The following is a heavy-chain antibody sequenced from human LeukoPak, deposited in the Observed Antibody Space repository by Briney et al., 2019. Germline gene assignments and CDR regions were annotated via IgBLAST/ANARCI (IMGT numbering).Heavy chain of an antibody. CDR2: ISSSSSYI. Sequence: GGSLSLSCAASGFTFSSYNMNWVRQAPGKGLEWVSSISSSSSYIYYADSVKGRFTISRDNSKNSLYLQMNSLRAEDTAVYYCAREEKTYYTGENWLDPWGQGTLVTVSS. CDR1: GFTFSSYN. V-gene: IGHV3-21*04. CDR3: AREEKTYYTGENWLDP. J-gene: IGHJ5*02. D-gene: IGHD3-3*01.